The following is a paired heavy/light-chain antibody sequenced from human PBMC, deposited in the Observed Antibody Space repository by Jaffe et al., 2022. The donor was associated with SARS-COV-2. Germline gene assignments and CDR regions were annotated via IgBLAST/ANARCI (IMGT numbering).Light chain of an antibody. Sequence: DIVMTQSPDSLAVSLGERATINCKSSQSVLYISNNKNYLGWYQQKPGQPPKLLIYWASIRESGVPDRFSGSGSETDFTLTISSLQAEDVAVYYCQQYSDTPITFGQGTRLEIK. V-gene: IGKV4-1*01. CDR1: QSVLYISNNKNY. CDR2: WAS. J-gene: IGKJ5*01. CDR3: QQYSDTPIT.
Heavy chain of an antibody. CDR1: RGTFRDYS. J-gene: IGHJ4*02. CDR3: AGVEGITIFGSFDY. Sequence: QVQLVQSGAEVKKPGSSVKVSCKASRGTFRDYSFNWVRQAPGQGLEWMGGIIPLFGTVKYAQKFQGRVTITADESPTTAYMELSSLRSDDTAIYYCAGVEGITIFGSFDYWGLGTLVTVSS. D-gene: IGHD3-3*01. V-gene: IGHV1-69*01. CDR2: IIPLFGTV.